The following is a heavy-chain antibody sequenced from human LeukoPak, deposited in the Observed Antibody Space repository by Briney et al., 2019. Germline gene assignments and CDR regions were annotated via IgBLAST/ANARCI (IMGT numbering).Heavy chain of an antibody. V-gene: IGHV4-4*07. CDR1: GGSINNYY. D-gene: IGHD6-19*01. J-gene: IGHJ4*02. Sequence: SGTLSLTCTVSGGSINNYYWSWIRQPAGKGLEWIGRIYTTGSTNYNPSLKSRVTMSVDTSKNKFSLNLSSVTAADTAVYFCARGDSSGWWDFDYWGQGTLVTVSS. CDR2: IYTTGST. CDR3: ARGDSSGWWDFDY.